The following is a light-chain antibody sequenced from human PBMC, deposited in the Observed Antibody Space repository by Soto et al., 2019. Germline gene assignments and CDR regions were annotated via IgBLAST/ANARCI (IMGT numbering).Light chain of an antibody. Sequence: DIVMTQSPGSLAVSLGERATINCKSSQTVFYSPNNKNYLAWYQQKPAQPPKLLIYWASTRESGVPDRFSGSGSGTDFTLSISSLQDEDVAVYYCQQYYTSPNTFGQGTKLEIK. CDR1: QTVFYSPNNKNY. CDR2: WAS. CDR3: QQYYTSPNT. V-gene: IGKV4-1*01. J-gene: IGKJ2*01.